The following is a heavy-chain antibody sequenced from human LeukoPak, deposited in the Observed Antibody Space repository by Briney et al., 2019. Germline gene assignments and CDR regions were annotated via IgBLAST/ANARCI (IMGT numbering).Heavy chain of an antibody. V-gene: IGHV3-23*01. CDR1: GFTFSSYA. D-gene: IGHD5-18*01. CDR2: ISGSGGST. J-gene: IGHJ4*02. Sequence: SGGSLRLSCAASGFTFSSYAMSWVRQAPGKGLEWVSAISGSGGSTYYADSVKGRFTISRDNSKNTLNLQMNSLRAEDTAVYYCAKDTAMVFGYFDYWGQGTLVTVSS. CDR3: AKDTAMVFGYFDY.